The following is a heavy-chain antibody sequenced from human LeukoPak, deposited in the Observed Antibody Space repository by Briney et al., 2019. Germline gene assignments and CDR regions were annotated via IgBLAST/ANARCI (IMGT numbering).Heavy chain of an antibody. CDR3: EREGDYYDSSGYFDY. CDR1: GGSISSYY. V-gene: IGHV4-59*01. D-gene: IGHD3-22*01. Sequence: SETLSLTCTVSGGSISSYYWSWIRQPPGKGLEWIGYIYYSGSTNYNPSLKSRVTISVDTSKKQFSLKLSSVTAADTAVYYCEREGDYYDSSGYFDYWGQGTLVTVSS. J-gene: IGHJ4*02. CDR2: IYYSGST.